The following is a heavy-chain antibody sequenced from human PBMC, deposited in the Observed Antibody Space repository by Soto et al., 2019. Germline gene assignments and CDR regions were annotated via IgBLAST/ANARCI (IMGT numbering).Heavy chain of an antibody. CDR3: ARGWCRVGSCYSGHYFMYV. CDR2: INHSGST. J-gene: IGHJ6*03. Sequence: PSETLSLTCAVYGGSFSGYYWSWIRQPPGKGLEWIGEINHSGSTNYNPSLKSRVTISVDTSKNQFSLKLSSVTAADTAVYYCARGWCRVGSCYSGHYFMYVWGKGTTVTVSS. V-gene: IGHV4-34*01. CDR1: GGSFSGYY. D-gene: IGHD2-15*01.